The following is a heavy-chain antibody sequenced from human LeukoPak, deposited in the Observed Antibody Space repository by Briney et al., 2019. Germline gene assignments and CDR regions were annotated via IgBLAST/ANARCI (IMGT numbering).Heavy chain of an antibody. CDR2: ISWNSGSI. D-gene: IGHD3-22*01. V-gene: IGHV3-9*01. CDR3: AKGHYYDSSGCFDY. CDR1: GFTFDDYA. Sequence: GRSLRLSCAASGFTFDDYAMHWVRQAPGKGLEWVSGISWNSGSIAYADSVKGRFTISRDNAKNSLYLQMNSLRAEDTALYYCAKGHYYDSSGCFDYWGQGTLVTVSS. J-gene: IGHJ4*02.